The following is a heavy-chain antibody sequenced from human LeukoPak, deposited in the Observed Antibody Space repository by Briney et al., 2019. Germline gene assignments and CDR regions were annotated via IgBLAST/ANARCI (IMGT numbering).Heavy chain of an antibody. J-gene: IGHJ4*02. CDR1: GYTFTNYG. D-gene: IGHD5-18*01. V-gene: IGHV1-18*01. CDR3: ARAETYGYRDVPVIPGH. Sequence: ASVKVSCKASGYTFTNYGITWVRQAPGQGLEWMGWISAYNGNTNYAQKLQGRVTMTTDTSTSTAYMDLRSLRSDDTAVYYRARAETYGYRDVPVIPGHWGQGTLVTVSS. CDR2: ISAYNGNT.